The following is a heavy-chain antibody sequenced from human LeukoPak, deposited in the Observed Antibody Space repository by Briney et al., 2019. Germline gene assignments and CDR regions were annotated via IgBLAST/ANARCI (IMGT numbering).Heavy chain of an antibody. CDR3: ARAWTGYSYGDY. J-gene: IGHJ4*02. CDR2: ISSSSSYI. V-gene: IGHV3-21*04. Sequence: GGSLRLSCAASGFTFSSYSMNWVRQAPGKGLEWVSSISSSSSYIYYADSVKGRFTISRDNAKNSLYLQMNSLRAEDTAVYYCARAWTGYSYGDYWGQGTLVTVSS. CDR1: GFTFSSYS. D-gene: IGHD5-18*01.